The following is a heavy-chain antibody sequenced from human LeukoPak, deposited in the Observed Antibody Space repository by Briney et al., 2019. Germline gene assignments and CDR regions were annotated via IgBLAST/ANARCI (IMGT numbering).Heavy chain of an antibody. D-gene: IGHD1-26*01. CDR3: ARVAREWELLRDAFDI. CDR1: GFTFSSYA. J-gene: IGHJ3*02. CDR2: ISSSSYI. V-gene: IGHV3-21*01. Sequence: GGSLRLSCAASGFTFSSYAMSWVRQAPGKGLEWVSSISSSSYIYHADSVKGRFTISRDNAKNSLYLQMNSLRAEDTAVYYCARVAREWELLRDAFDIWGQGTMVTVSS.